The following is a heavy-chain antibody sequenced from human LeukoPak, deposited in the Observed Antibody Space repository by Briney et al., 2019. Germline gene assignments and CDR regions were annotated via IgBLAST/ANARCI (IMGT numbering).Heavy chain of an antibody. Sequence: ASVKVSCKASGYTFTGYYMHWVRQAPGQGLEWMGWINPNSGGTNYAQKFQGRVTMTRDTSISTAYMELSRLRSDDTAVYYCARGGLTGYDIHYYYYYMDVWGKGTTVTISS. CDR1: GYTFTGYY. D-gene: IGHD3-9*01. V-gene: IGHV1-2*02. J-gene: IGHJ6*03. CDR2: INPNSGGT. CDR3: ARGGLTGYDIHYYYYYMDV.